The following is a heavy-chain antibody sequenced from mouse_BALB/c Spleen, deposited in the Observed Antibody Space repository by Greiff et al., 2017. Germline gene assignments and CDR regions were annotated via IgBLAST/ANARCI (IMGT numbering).Heavy chain of an antibody. CDR1: GYTFTSYW. Sequence: QVQLQQPGADLVKPGASVKLSCKASGYTFTSYWMHWVKQRPGQGLEWIGEINPSNGRTNYNAKFKSKATLTVDKSSSTAYMQLSSLTSEDSAVYYCARGGSYVYYAMDYWGQGTSVTVSS. J-gene: IGHJ4*01. CDR2: INPSNGRT. D-gene: IGHD1-1*02. V-gene: IGHV1S81*02. CDR3: ARGGSYVYYAMDY.